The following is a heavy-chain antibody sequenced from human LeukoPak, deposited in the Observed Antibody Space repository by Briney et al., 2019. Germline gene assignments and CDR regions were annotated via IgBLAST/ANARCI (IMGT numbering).Heavy chain of an antibody. CDR3: ARDMGYYYDSSGSVPNWYFDL. CDR2: IYYSGST. J-gene: IGHJ2*01. V-gene: IGHV4-59*11. CDR1: GGSISSHY. Sequence: SETLSLTCTVSGGSISSHYWSWLRQPPGKGLEWIGYIYYSGSTNYNPSLKSRVTISVDTSKNQFSLKLSSVTAADTAVYYCARDMGYYYDSSGSVPNWYFDLWGRGTLVTVSS. D-gene: IGHD3-22*01.